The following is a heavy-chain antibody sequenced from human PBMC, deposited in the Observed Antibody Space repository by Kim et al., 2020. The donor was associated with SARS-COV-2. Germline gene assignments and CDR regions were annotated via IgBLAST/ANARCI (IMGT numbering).Heavy chain of an antibody. J-gene: IGHJ4*02. D-gene: IGHD6-19*01. Sequence: GGSLRLSCAASGFTFSSYEMNWVRQAPGKGLEWVSYISSSGSTIYYADSVKGRFTISRDNAKNSLYLQMNSLRAEDTAVYYCARQLAVAGTVVDYWGQGTLVTVSS. CDR2: ISSSGSTI. CDR1: GFTFSSYE. CDR3: ARQLAVAGTVVDY. V-gene: IGHV3-48*03.